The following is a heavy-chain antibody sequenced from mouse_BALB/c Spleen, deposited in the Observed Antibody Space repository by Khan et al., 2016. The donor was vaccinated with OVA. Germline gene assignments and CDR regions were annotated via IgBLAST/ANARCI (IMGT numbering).Heavy chain of an antibody. CDR2: ISYSGAT. Sequence: EVKLQESGPSLVKPSQSLSLTCTVTGYSITSNYAWSWIRKFPGSKLEWMGYISYSGATNYNPSLKSRISVTRDTSENQFFLQLNAVTTEDTAPYFCARHNYYGDALYYWGQGTSVTVSA. CDR3: ARHNYYGDALYY. J-gene: IGHJ4*01. V-gene: IGHV3-2*02. D-gene: IGHD1-2*01. CDR1: GYSITSNYA.